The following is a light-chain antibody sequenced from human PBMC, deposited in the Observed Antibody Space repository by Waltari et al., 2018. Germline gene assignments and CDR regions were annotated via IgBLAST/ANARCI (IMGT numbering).Light chain of an antibody. J-gene: IGKJ1*01. CDR1: QSVGRS. V-gene: IGKV3-20*01. CDR3: QPYVSLPVT. Sequence: EILLTQSPGTLSLSPGERATLSCRAGQSVGRSLAWYQQKPGQPPRLLIYGSSNRATGTPDRFSGGGSGTDFSLTISRLEPEDVAVYYCQPYVSLPVTFGQGTKVEIK. CDR2: GSS.